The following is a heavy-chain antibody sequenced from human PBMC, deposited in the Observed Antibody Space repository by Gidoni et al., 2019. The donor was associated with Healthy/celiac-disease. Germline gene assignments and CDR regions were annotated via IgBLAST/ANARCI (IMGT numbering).Heavy chain of an antibody. CDR3: ARDRSPTYYYGSGSYPDDYYYYGMDV. CDR2: INPSGGST. CDR1: GYTFTSYY. V-gene: IGHV1-46*01. D-gene: IGHD3-10*01. J-gene: IGHJ6*02. Sequence: QVQLVKSVAEVTKPGASVMVSCKASGYTFTSYYLHWVRNDHGQGLVWMGIINPSGGSTSYSQNCQGRVTMTRDTSTSIVYMELSSLRSEDTAVYYCARDRSPTYYYGSGSYPDDYYYYGMDVWGQGTTVTVSS.